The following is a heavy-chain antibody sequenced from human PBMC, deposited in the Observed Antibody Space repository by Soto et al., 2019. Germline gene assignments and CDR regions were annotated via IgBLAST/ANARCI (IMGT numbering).Heavy chain of an antibody. D-gene: IGHD4-4*01. Sequence: QVQLVQSGAEVKKPGSSVRVSCQASGGTFSTYAFNWVRQAPGQGLEWMGVIIPMYNKSNYAPNFLGRVTMSAAPSTGTAYMELTTLRSEDAAVYFCARGYSGGYFYAMDVGGQGTTVTVSS. J-gene: IGHJ6*02. CDR3: ARGYSGGYFYAMDV. CDR2: IIPMYNKS. V-gene: IGHV1-69*01. CDR1: GGTFSTYA.